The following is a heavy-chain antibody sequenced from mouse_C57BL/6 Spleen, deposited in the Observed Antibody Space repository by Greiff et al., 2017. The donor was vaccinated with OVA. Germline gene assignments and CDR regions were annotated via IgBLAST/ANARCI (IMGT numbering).Heavy chain of an antibody. D-gene: IGHD2-12*01. CDR3: ARLGEYDAFDY. V-gene: IGHV5-6*01. J-gene: IGHJ2*01. CDR1: GFTFSSYG. Sequence: EVQLVESGGDLVKPGGSLKLSCAASGFTFSSYGMSWVRQTPDKRLEWVATISSGGGYTYYPDSVKGRFTLSRDNAKNTLYLQRSSLESEDTAMYYCARLGEYDAFDYWGQGTTLTVSS. CDR2: ISSGGGYT.